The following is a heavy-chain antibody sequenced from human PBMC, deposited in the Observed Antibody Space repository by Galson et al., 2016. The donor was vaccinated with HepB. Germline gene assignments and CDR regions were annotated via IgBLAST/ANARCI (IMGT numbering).Heavy chain of an antibody. Sequence: SVKVSCKASGYTFTAYYMHWVRQAPGQGLEWMGWINPNSGVTKIVQKFQGRVTLTRDTSISTASMDLRRLRSDDTAIYYCASHSGSYSRRVGYYFYYGVDVWGQGTAVTVSS. J-gene: IGHJ6*02. CDR2: INPNSGVT. CDR1: GYTFTAYY. CDR3: ASHSGSYSRRVGYYFYYGVDV. V-gene: IGHV1-2*02. D-gene: IGHD1-26*01.